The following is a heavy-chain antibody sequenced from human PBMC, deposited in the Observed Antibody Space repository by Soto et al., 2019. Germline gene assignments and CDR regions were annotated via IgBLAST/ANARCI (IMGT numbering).Heavy chain of an antibody. CDR1: GFTFSSYA. CDR2: VSIGGST. D-gene: IGHD2-15*01. Sequence: DVQLLESGGGLVQPEGSLRLSCAASGFTFSSYAMGWVRQGPGKGLEWVAVVSIGGSTHYADSVRGRFTISRDNSQNTLSLQMNSLTAEDPAVYFCAKRRGAGGHFDYWGQGALVTVSS. V-gene: IGHV3-23*01. J-gene: IGHJ4*02. CDR3: AKRRGAGGHFDY.